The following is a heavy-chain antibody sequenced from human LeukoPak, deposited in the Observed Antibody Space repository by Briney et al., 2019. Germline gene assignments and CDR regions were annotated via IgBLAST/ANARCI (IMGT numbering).Heavy chain of an antibody. J-gene: IGHJ5*02. V-gene: IGHV3-23*01. CDR2: ISGSGGST. CDR3: AKGPFVLVVTPVAGWFAP. CDR1: GFTFSSYA. Sequence: GGSLRLSCAASGFTFSSYAMSWVRQAPGKGLEWVSAISGSGGSTYYADSVKGRFTISRDNSNNTLFLQMNSLRAEDTAVYYCAKGPFVLVVTPVAGWFAPWGQGTLVIVSS. D-gene: IGHD2-8*02.